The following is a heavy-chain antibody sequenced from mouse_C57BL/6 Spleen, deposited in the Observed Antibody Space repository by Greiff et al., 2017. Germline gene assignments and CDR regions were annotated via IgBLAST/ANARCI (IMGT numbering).Heavy chain of an antibody. CDR1: GYTFTDYN. J-gene: IGHJ4*01. V-gene: IGHV1-18*01. Sequence: VQLKQSGPELVKPGASVKIPCKASGYTFTDYNMDWVKQSHGKSLEWIGDINPNNGGTIYNQKFKGKATLTVDKASSTAYMELRSLTSEDTAVYYWAREAYAMDYGGQGTSVTASS. CDR2: INPNNGGT. D-gene: IGHD3-2*02. CDR3: AREAYAMDY.